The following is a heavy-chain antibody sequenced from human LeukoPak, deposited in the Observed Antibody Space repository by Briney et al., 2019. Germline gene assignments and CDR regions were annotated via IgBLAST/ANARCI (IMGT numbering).Heavy chain of an antibody. CDR1: GFTFSSYA. D-gene: IGHD3-10*01. Sequence: GGSLRLSRAASGFTFSSYAMSWVRQAPGKGLEWVSAISGSGGSTYYADSVKGRFTISRDNSKNTLYLQMNSLRAEDTAVYYCAKRRFGELEFDYWGQGTLVTVSS. CDR2: ISGSGGST. V-gene: IGHV3-23*01. J-gene: IGHJ4*02. CDR3: AKRRFGELEFDY.